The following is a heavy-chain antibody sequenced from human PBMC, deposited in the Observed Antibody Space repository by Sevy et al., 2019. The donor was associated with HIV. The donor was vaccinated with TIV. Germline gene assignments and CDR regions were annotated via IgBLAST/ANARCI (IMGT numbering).Heavy chain of an antibody. D-gene: IGHD3-16*01. CDR2: IYNTFTT. CDR1: GDSISGDF. V-gene: IGHV4-59*01. Sequence: SETLSLTCTVSGDSISGDFWSWIRQPPGKGLEWIGYIYNTFTTYYNPSLKSRLSMSLDTSKNQFSLKLTSVTAAETAVYYCAREFKGGDGYRSNGMDVWGQGTTVTVSS. CDR3: AREFKGGDGYRSNGMDV. J-gene: IGHJ6*02.